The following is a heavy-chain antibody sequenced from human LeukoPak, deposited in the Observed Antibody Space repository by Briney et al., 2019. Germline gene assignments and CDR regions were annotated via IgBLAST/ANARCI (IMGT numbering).Heavy chain of an antibody. Sequence: SETLSHTCTISGGSVSSNDYYWGWIRQPPGRGLEWIGTIHYSGSTYYKASLKSRVTISIDTSKKQFSLTLSSVTAADTAVYYCARIRSYYDSGYYPDYIDYWGQGILVTVSS. CDR3: ARIRSYYDSGYYPDYIDY. CDR2: IHYSGST. D-gene: IGHD3-22*01. V-gene: IGHV4-39*07. J-gene: IGHJ4*02. CDR1: GGSVSSNDYY.